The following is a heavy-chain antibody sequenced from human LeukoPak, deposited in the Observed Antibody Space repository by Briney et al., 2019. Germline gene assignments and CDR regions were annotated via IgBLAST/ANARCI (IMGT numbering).Heavy chain of an antibody. V-gene: IGHV3-7*01. J-gene: IGHJ4*02. CDR2: IKQDGSEK. Sequence: PGGSLRLSCAASGFTFSSYWMSWVRQAPGKGLEWVANIKQDGSEKYCVDSVKGRFTISRDNAKNSLYLQMNSLRAEDTAVYYCARVGPDDFWSGYYLDYWGQGTLVTVSS. CDR1: GFTFSSYW. CDR3: ARVGPDDFWSGYYLDY. D-gene: IGHD3-3*01.